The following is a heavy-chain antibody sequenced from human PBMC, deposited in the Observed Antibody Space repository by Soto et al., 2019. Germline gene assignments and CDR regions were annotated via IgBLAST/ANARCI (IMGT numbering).Heavy chain of an antibody. CDR1: GFTVSGNY. CDR3: ARGGISAYYDILTGPRWSDY. J-gene: IGHJ4*02. CDR2: ICSSSYI. D-gene: IGHD3-9*01. Sequence: PGGSLRLSCAASGFTVSGNYMSWVRQTPGKGLECVSIICSSSYIYYADSVEGRFTISRDNAKNTLYLQMNSLRAEDTAVYYCARGGISAYYDILTGPRWSDYWGQGTLVTVSS. V-gene: IGHV3-66*01.